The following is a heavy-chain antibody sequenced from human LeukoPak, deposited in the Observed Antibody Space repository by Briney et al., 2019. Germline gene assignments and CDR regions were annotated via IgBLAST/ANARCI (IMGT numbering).Heavy chain of an antibody. Sequence: GESLKTSCKGSGYTFTTYWIGWVRQMPGKGLEWMGIIYPGDSDTRYSPSFQGQVTISADKSISTAYLQWSSLKASDTAMYYCARLSGYSGYEPEDYWGQGTLVTVSS. V-gene: IGHV5-51*01. CDR2: IYPGDSDT. CDR1: GYTFTTYW. D-gene: IGHD5-12*01. CDR3: ARLSGYSGYEPEDY. J-gene: IGHJ4*02.